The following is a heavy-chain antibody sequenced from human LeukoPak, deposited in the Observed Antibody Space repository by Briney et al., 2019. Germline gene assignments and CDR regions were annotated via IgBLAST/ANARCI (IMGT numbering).Heavy chain of an antibody. CDR1: GFTFSTYA. CDR2: ISGSGGST. CDR3: AKALEQETVIALDS. Sequence: HTGGSLRLSCAASGFTFSTYAMSWVRQAPGKGLEWVSAISGSGGSTYYADSVKGRFTISRDNPKNTLYLQMNSLRAEDTSIYFCAKALEQETVIALDSWGQGTLVTVSS. J-gene: IGHJ4*02. V-gene: IGHV3-23*01. D-gene: IGHD6-13*01.